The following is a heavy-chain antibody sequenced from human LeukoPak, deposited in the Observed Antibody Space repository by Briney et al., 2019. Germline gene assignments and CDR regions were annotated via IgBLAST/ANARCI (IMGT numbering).Heavy chain of an antibody. CDR3: ASSITVTITYFDY. Sequence: ASVKVSCKASGYTFADYYMHWVRQAPGQGLEWMGWINPNSGGTNYAQKFQGRVTMTRDTSISTAYMELSRLRSDDTAVYYCASSITVTITYFDYWGQGTLVTVSS. CDR2: INPNSGGT. D-gene: IGHD4-17*01. CDR1: GYTFADYY. V-gene: IGHV1-2*02. J-gene: IGHJ4*02.